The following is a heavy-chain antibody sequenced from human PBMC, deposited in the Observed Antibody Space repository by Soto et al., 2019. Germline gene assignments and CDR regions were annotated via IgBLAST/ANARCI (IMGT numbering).Heavy chain of an antibody. CDR2: IKQDGNEK. CDR3: ASAHDYSNYAYYFDY. Sequence: EVQLVESGGGLVQPGGSLRLSCAASGFTFSSYWMSWVRQAPGKGLEWVANIKQDGNEKYYVDSVKGRYTISRDNAKNSLNLQMNSLRAEDTDVYYCASAHDYSNYAYYFDYWGQGTLVTVSS. D-gene: IGHD4-4*01. J-gene: IGHJ4*02. V-gene: IGHV3-7*01. CDR1: GFTFSSYW.